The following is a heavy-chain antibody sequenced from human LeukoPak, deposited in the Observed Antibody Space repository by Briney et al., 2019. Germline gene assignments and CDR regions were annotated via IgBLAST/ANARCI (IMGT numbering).Heavy chain of an antibody. Sequence: QTLSLTCVISGDDVSSNTAAWNWIRQSPSRGLEWLGRTYYRSKWYNEYAVSVKSRITINPDTSKNQFSLQVNSVTPEDSAVYYCARAGGGVIDYWGQGTRVTVSS. CDR3: ARAGGGVIDY. D-gene: IGHD3-16*02. J-gene: IGHJ4*02. V-gene: IGHV6-1*01. CDR1: GDDVSSNTAA. CDR2: TYYRSKWYN.